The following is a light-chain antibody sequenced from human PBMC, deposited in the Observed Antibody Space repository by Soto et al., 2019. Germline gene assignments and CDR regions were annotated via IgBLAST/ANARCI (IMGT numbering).Light chain of an antibody. V-gene: IGKV3-15*01. J-gene: IGKJ1*01. CDR1: QSVSSD. Sequence: EIVMTQSPATLSVSPGERATLSCRASQSVSSDLAWYEQKPGQAPRLLIYGASTRATGIPARFSGSGSGTEFTLTISSLQPDDFATYYCQHYNIYSEAFGQGTKA. CDR2: GAS. CDR3: QHYNIYSEA.